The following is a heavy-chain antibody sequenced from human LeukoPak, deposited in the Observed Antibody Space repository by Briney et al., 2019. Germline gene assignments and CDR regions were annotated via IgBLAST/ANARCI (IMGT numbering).Heavy chain of an antibody. D-gene: IGHD3-3*01. V-gene: IGHV1-2*02. CDR2: INSNSGDT. CDR1: GYIFTNYG. Sequence: ASVKVSCKASGYIFTNYGISWVRQAPGQGLEWMGWINSNSGDTNYAQKFQGRVTMTRDTSISTAYMDLSSLRSDDTAVYYCARTTQKFLEWFHFDYWGQGTLVTVSS. J-gene: IGHJ4*02. CDR3: ARTTQKFLEWFHFDY.